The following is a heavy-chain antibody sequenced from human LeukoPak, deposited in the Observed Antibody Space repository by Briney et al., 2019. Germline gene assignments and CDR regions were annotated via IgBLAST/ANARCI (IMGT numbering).Heavy chain of an antibody. CDR1: GYTFTGYY. V-gene: IGHV1-2*02. J-gene: IGHJ5*02. CDR2: INPNSGGT. D-gene: IGHD3-3*01. CDR3: AKDCAYDFSNCSDP. Sequence: ASVKVSCKASGYTFTGYYMHRMRQAPGQGLEWMGWINPNSGGTNYAQKFQGRVTMTRDTSISTAYMELSRLRSDDTAVYYCAKDCAYDFSNCSDPWGQGTLVTVSS.